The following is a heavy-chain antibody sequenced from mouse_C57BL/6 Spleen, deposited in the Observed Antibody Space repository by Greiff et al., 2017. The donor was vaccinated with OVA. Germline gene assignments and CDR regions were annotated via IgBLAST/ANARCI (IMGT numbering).Heavy chain of an antibody. Sequence: VQLQQPGAELVRPGTSVKLSCKASGYTFTSYWMHWVKQRPGQGLEWIGVIDPSDSYTNYNQKFKGKATLTVDTSSSTAYMQLSSLTSEDSAVYYCAREGRLRREFAYWGQGTLVTVSA. V-gene: IGHV1-59*01. CDR1: GYTFTSYW. CDR3: AREGRLRREFAY. J-gene: IGHJ3*01. D-gene: IGHD2-4*01. CDR2: IDPSDSYT.